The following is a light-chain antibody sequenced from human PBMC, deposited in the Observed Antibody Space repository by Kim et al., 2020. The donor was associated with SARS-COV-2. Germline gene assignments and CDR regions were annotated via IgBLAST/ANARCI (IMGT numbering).Light chain of an antibody. Sequence: LSPGERATLYCRASQSISNYLTLYQQKPGQPPRLLIYDTSNRVTGIPARFSGIGSGTDFTLTISSVEPEDFAVYYCQQRNNSPPTFGQGTRLEIK. CDR3: QQRNNSPPT. V-gene: IGKV3-11*01. CDR1: QSISNY. CDR2: DTS. J-gene: IGKJ5*01.